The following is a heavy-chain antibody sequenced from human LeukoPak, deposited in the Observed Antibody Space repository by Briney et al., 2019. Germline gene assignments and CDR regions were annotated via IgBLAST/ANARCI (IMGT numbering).Heavy chain of an antibody. D-gene: IGHD3-22*01. CDR3: ARDPNYYDSSGYP. CDR2: INPNSGGT. J-gene: IGHJ5*02. Sequence: ASVTVSCKASGYTFTGYYMHWVRQAPGQGLEWMGWINPNSGGTNYAQKFQGRVTMTRDTSISTAYMELSRLRSDDTAVYYCARDPNYYDSSGYPWGQGTLVTVSS. V-gene: IGHV1-2*02. CDR1: GYTFTGYY.